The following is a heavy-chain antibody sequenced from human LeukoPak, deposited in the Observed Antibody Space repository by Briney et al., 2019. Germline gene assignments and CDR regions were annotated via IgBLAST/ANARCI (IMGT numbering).Heavy chain of an antibody. J-gene: IGHJ4*02. CDR3: ARDRRYNWNDLNGYYFDY. Sequence: SETLSLTCTVSGGSISSYYWSWIRQPPGKGLEWIGYIYYSGSTNYNPSLKSRVTISVDTSKNQFSLKLSSVTAADTAVYYCARDRRYNWNDLNGYYFDYWGQGTLVTVSS. V-gene: IGHV4-59*01. CDR1: GGSISSYY. CDR2: IYYSGST. D-gene: IGHD1-20*01.